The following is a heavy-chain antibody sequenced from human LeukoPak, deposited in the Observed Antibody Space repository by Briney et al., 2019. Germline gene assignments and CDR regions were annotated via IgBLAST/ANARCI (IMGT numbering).Heavy chain of an antibody. V-gene: IGHV4-59*01. D-gene: IGHD6-19*01. CDR2: IYYSGST. J-gene: IGHJ4*02. Sequence: SETLSLTCTVSGGSISSYYWSWIRQPPGKGLEWIGYIYYSGSTTYNPSLKSRVTISVDTSKNQFSLKLSSVTAADTAVYYCARDSDDGGWQFFDYWGQGALVTVSS. CDR1: GGSISSYY. CDR3: ARDSDDGGWQFFDY.